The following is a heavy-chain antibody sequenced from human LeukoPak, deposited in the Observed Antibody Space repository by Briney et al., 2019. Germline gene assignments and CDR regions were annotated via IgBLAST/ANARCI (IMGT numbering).Heavy chain of an antibody. V-gene: IGHV3-7*03. CDR2: IKQDGSEK. D-gene: IGHD3-9*01. CDR1: GFTFSSYW. CDR3: ARDGAYYDILTEAYYYYGMDV. Sequence: PGGSLRLSCAASGFTFSSYWMSWVRQAPGKGLEWVANIKQDGSEKYYVDSVKGRFTISRDNAKNSLYLQMNSLRAEDTAVYYCARDGAYYDILTEAYYYYGMDVWGQGTTVTVSS. J-gene: IGHJ6*02.